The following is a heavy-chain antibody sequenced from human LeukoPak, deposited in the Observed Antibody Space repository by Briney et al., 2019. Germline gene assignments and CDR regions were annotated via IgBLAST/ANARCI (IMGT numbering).Heavy chain of an antibody. V-gene: IGHV1-2*02. D-gene: IGHD2-2*01. Sequence: GASVKVSCKASGYTFTGYYMHWVRQAPGQGLEWMGWINPNSSGTNYAQKFQGRVTMTRDTSISTAYMELSRLRSDDTAVYYCARGDCSSTSCYIINWFDPSGQGTLVTVSS. CDR3: ARGDCSSTSCYIINWFDP. J-gene: IGHJ5*02. CDR1: GYTFTGYY. CDR2: INPNSSGT.